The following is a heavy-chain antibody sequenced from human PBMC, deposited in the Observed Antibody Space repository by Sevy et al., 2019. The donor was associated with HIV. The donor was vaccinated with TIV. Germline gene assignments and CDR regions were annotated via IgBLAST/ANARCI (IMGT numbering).Heavy chain of an antibody. CDR3: ARGTPAFCTGGVCFNWFDP. CDR1: RFSFNGYG. J-gene: IGHJ5*02. CDR2: IRYDGSNK. D-gene: IGHD2-8*02. V-gene: IGHV3-30*02. Sequence: GGSLRLSCAASRFSFNGYGMHWVRQAPGKGLEGVAFIRYDGSNKYYADSVKGRFTISRADSKNTLYLQMNSLRAEDTALYYCARGTPAFCTGGVCFNWFDPWGQGTLVTVSS.